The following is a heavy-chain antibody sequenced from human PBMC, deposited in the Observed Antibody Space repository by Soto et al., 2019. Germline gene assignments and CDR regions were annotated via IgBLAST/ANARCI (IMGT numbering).Heavy chain of an antibody. CDR3: ARRGVVVVAATIFPGIDY. J-gene: IGHJ4*02. Sequence: QVQLQESGPGLVKPSQTLSLTCTVSGGSISSGGYYWSWIRQHPGKGLEWIGYIYYSGSTYYNPSPKSRVTISVDTSKNQFSLKLSSVTAADTAVYYCARRGVVVVAATIFPGIDYWGQGTLVTVSS. D-gene: IGHD2-15*01. CDR2: IYYSGST. CDR1: GGSISSGGYY. V-gene: IGHV4-31*03.